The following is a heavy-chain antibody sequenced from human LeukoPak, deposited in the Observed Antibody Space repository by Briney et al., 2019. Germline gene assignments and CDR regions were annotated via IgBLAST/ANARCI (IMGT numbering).Heavy chain of an antibody. D-gene: IGHD3-16*01. CDR3: ARAMSTFGGVRNYFDS. J-gene: IGHJ4*02. Sequence: GGSLRLSCAASGFTFSSYGMHWVRQAPGKGLEWVAAISYDGSNKYYADSVKGRFTISRDSSKNTLYLQMNSLRDEDAAVYYCARAMSTFGGVRNYFDSWGQGTLVTVSS. CDR2: ISYDGSNK. V-gene: IGHV3-30*03. CDR1: GFTFSSYG.